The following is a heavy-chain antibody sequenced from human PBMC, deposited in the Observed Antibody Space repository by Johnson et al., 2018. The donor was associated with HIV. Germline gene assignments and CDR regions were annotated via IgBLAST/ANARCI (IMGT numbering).Heavy chain of an antibody. CDR1: GFTFSSYA. J-gene: IGHJ3*02. CDR3: AKDFNGRAFDI. V-gene: IGHV3-23*04. CDR2: ISGSGGST. Sequence: VQLVESGGGLVQPGGSLRLSCAASGFTFSSYAMSWVRQAPGKGLEWVSDISGSGGSTYYADSVKGRFTITRDNSRNTLYLQMNSLRAEETAVYYWAKDFNGRAFDIWGQGTMVTVSS.